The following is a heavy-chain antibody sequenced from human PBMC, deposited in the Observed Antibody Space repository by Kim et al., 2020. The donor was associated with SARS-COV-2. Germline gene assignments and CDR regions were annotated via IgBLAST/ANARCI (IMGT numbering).Heavy chain of an antibody. CDR3: ARSPTQADHFDY. CDR1: GFTVSSNY. J-gene: IGHJ4*02. V-gene: IGHV3-53*01. Sequence: GGSLRLSCAASGFTVSSNYMSWVRQAPGKGLEWVSVIYSGGSTYYADSVKGRFTISRDNSKNTLYLQMNSLRAEDTAVYYCARSPTQADHFDYWGQGTLVTVSS. CDR2: IYSGGST.